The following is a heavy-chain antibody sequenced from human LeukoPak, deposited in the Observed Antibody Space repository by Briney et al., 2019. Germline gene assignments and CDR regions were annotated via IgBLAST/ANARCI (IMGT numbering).Heavy chain of an antibody. CDR1: GYTFTSYG. CDR3: AVEIAAAGPAHFDY. CDR2: IIPIFGTA. J-gene: IGHJ4*02. V-gene: IGHV1-69*05. D-gene: IGHD6-13*01. Sequence: SVKVSCKASGYTFTSYGISWVRQAPGQGLEWMGGIIPIFGTANYAQKFQGRVTITTDESTSTAYMELSSLRSEDTAVYYCAVEIAAAGPAHFDYWGQGTLVTVSS.